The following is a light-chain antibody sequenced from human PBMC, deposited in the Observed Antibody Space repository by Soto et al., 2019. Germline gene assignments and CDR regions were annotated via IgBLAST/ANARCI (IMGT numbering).Light chain of an antibody. CDR2: EVS. V-gene: IGLV2-14*01. CDR1: SSDVGGYNY. J-gene: IGLJ1*01. CDR3: SSYTRSSTAYV. Sequence: QSVLTQPASVSGSPGQSITISCTGTSSDVGGYNYVSWYQQHPGKAPKLMIYEVSNRPSRGSNRFSGSKSGNTASLTISGRQAEDEADYYCSSYTRSSTAYVFGTGTKLTVL.